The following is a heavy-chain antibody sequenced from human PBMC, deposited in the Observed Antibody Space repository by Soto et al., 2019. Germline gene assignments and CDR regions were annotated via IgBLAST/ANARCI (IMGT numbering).Heavy chain of an antibody. CDR1: GGSFSCYY. J-gene: IGHJ6*03. CDR2: INHSGST. Sequence: SETQSLSCAVYGGSFSCYYLILLRQQQGKGLEWIGEINHSGSTNYNPSLKSRVTISVDTSKNQFSLKLSSVTAADTAVYYCARASPKEYYDFWSGYYKYYYYYYLDVWGKGTTVTVSS. D-gene: IGHD3-3*01. V-gene: IGHV4-34*01. CDR3: ARASPKEYYDFWSGYYKYYYYYYLDV.